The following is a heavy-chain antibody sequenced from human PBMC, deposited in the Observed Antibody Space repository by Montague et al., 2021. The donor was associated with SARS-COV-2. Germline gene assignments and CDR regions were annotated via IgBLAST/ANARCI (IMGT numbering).Heavy chain of an antibody. Sequence: SETLSLTCSVSGGSISSTSFFWAWIRQPPGKWLEWVGSMYSSGTTYYNPSLKSRVTISGDPSRNQLSVRLSSVTAADTAVYYCARSTSGWFIYWGQGTLVTVSS. CDR3: ARSTSGWFIY. CDR1: GGSISSTSFF. J-gene: IGHJ4*02. CDR2: MYSSGTT. D-gene: IGHD6-19*01. V-gene: IGHV4-39*01.